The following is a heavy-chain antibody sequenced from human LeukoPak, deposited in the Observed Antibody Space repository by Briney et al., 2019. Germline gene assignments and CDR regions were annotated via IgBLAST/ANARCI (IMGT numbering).Heavy chain of an antibody. V-gene: IGHV1-8*01. J-gene: IGHJ4*02. CDR1: GYTFTSYY. Sequence: GASVKVSCKASGYTFTSYYMNWVRQATGQGLEWMGWMNPNSGNTGYAQKFQGRVTMTRNTSISTAYMELSSLRSEDTAVYYCARKFLGSRGYYFDYWGQGTLVTVSS. D-gene: IGHD3-10*01. CDR3: ARKFLGSRGYYFDY. CDR2: MNPNSGNT.